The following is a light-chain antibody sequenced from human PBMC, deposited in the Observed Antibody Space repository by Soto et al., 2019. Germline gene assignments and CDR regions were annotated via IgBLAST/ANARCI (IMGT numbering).Light chain of an antibody. CDR3: QQYGRSPRIT. CDR2: GAS. J-gene: IGKJ5*01. V-gene: IGKV3-20*01. CDR1: QSVSSSY. Sequence: EIVLTQSPGTLSLSPGERATLSCRASQSVSSSYLAWYQQKPGQAPRLLIYGASSRATGIPDRSSGSGSGTDFTLTISRLEPEDCAVYYCQQYGRSPRITFGRVTRLEIK.